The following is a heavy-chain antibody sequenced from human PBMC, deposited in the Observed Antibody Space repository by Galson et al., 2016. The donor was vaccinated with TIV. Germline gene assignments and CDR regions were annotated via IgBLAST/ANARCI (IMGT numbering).Heavy chain of an antibody. V-gene: IGHV3-66*02. Sequence: SLRLSCAASEITVSINYMTWVRQAPGKGLEWVSTIYSGGSAFYADSVKGRFTISRDSSKNTLYLQMNSVRTEDTAVYYCARDRYYDASGYYYYYYGMDVWGQGTTVIVSS. D-gene: IGHD3-22*01. J-gene: IGHJ6*02. CDR2: IYSGGSA. CDR1: EITVSINY. CDR3: ARDRYYDASGYYYYYYGMDV.